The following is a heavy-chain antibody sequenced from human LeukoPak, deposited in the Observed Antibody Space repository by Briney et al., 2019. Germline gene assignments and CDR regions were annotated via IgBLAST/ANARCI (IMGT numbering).Heavy chain of an antibody. D-gene: IGHD5-18*01. J-gene: IGHJ4*02. Sequence: ASVKVSCKASGGTFSSYAISWVRQAPGQGLEWMGRIIPIFGTANYAQKFQGRVTITTDESTSTAYMELSSLRSEDTAVYYCASGEYSYGSTSYYFYYWGQGTLVTVSS. CDR3: ASGEYSYGSTSYYFYY. CDR2: IIPIFGTA. V-gene: IGHV1-69*05. CDR1: GGTFSSYA.